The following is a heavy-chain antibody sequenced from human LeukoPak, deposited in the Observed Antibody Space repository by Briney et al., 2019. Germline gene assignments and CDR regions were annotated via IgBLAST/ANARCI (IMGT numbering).Heavy chain of an antibody. V-gene: IGHV1-8*01. J-gene: IGHJ4*02. CDR3: AAHTYYFSSGSFGH. CDR2: MNPSSGNT. CDR1: GYSFTSYD. D-gene: IGHD3-10*01. Sequence: ASVKVSCKASGYSFTSYDINWVRQATGQGPEWIGWMNPSSGNTGYAQRFQGRVTMTRDTSTSTAYLVLSSLRSEDTAVYYCAAHTYYFSSGSFGHWGQGTLVTVSS.